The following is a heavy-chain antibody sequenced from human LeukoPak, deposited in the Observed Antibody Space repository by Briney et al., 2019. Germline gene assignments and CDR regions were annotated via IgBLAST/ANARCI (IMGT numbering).Heavy chain of an antibody. CDR3: ARRYCSSTSCTLDY. D-gene: IGHD2-2*01. Sequence: PGGSLRLSCAASGFSFRTYEMTWVRQAPGKGLEWVSHISTSGSTINYADSVKGRFTISRDNAKNSLYLQMNSLRAEDTAVYYCARRYCSSTSCTLDYWGQGTLVTVSS. J-gene: IGHJ4*02. CDR2: ISTSGSTI. V-gene: IGHV3-48*03. CDR1: GFSFRTYE.